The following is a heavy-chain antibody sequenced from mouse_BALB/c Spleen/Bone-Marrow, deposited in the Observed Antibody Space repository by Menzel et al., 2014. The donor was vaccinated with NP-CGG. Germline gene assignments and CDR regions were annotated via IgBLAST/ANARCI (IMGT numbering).Heavy chain of an antibody. D-gene: IGHD2-14*01. CDR1: GYAFTNYN. CDR2: IDPYSGGT. Sequence: EVQLVESGPELVKPGASVKVSCKASGYAFTNYNMNWVKQSHGKGLEWIGYIDPYSGGTNYNQKFRGKATLTVDKSSSTAYMQLNSLTSEDSAVYYCSRGVLAYFDYWGQGTTPTVSS. J-gene: IGHJ2*01. CDR3: SRGVLAYFDY. V-gene: IGHV1S135*01.